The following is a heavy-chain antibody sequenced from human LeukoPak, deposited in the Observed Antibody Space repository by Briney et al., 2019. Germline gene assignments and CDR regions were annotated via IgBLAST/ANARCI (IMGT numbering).Heavy chain of an antibody. Sequence: GGSLRLSCAASGFNFSSYAMSWVRQAPGKGLEWVSAISGSGGSTYYADSVKGRFTISRDNSKNTLYLQMNSLRAEDTAVYYCAKLWIQLWSYFDYWGQGTLVTVSS. V-gene: IGHV3-23*01. CDR2: ISGSGGST. CDR1: GFNFSSYA. D-gene: IGHD5-18*01. CDR3: AKLWIQLWSYFDY. J-gene: IGHJ4*02.